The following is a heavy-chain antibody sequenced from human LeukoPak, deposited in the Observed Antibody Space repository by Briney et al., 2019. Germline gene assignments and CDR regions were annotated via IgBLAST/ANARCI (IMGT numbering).Heavy chain of an antibody. CDR1: GFTFSSYA. V-gene: IGHV3-23*01. CDR2: SSGSSSRT. CDR3: ARGSGFFLDFDY. Sequence: PGGSLRLSCAASGFTFSSYAMSWVRQAPGKGLEWVSASSGSSSRTYYADSVKGCFTISRDSSKNTLYLQMNSLRVDDAAVYYCARGSGFFLDFDYWGQGTLVTVSS. J-gene: IGHJ4*02. D-gene: IGHD3-22*01.